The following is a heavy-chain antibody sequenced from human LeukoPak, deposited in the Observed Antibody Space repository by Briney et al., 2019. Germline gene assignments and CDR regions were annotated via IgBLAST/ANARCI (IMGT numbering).Heavy chain of an antibody. CDR2: IYTSGST. D-gene: IGHD3-10*01. CDR3: ASSSGSGSYMGFDY. Sequence: SETLSLTCTVSAGSISNYYWSWIRQPAGKGLEWIGLIYTSGSTNYNPSLKSRVTMSVDTSKNQFSLKLSSVTAADTAVYYCASSSGSGSYMGFDYWGQGTLVTVSS. J-gene: IGHJ4*02. V-gene: IGHV4-4*07. CDR1: AGSISNYY.